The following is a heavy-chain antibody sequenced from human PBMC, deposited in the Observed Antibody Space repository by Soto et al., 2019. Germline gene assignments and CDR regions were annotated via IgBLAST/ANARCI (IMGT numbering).Heavy chain of an antibody. Sequence: GGSLRLSCAASGFTFSSYAMHWVRQAPGKGLEWVAVISYDGSNKYYADSVKGRFTISRDNSKNTLYLQMNSLRAEDTAVYYCARVLERTPRYSSGWYGAYYGMDVWGQGTTVTVPS. CDR2: ISYDGSNK. CDR1: GFTFSSYA. CDR3: ARVLERTPRYSSGWYGAYYGMDV. J-gene: IGHJ6*02. D-gene: IGHD6-19*01. V-gene: IGHV3-30-3*01.